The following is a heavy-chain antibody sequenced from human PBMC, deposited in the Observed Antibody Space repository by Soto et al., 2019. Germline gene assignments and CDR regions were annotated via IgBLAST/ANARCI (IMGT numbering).Heavy chain of an antibody. J-gene: IGHJ6*02. CDR3: ARARLRFLEWLLPPPMAGYYYGMDV. CDR2: IIPIFGTA. Sequence: GASVKVSCKASGGTFSSYAISWVRQAPGQGLEWMGGIIPIFGTANYAQKFQGRVTITADESTSTAYMELSSLRSEDTAVYYCARARLRFLEWLLPPPMAGYYYGMDVWGQGTTVTVSS. D-gene: IGHD3-3*01. V-gene: IGHV1-69*13. CDR1: GGTFSSYA.